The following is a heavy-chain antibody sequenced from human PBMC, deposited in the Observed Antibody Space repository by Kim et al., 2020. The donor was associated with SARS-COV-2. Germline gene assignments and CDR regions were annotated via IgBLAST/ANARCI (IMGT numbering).Heavy chain of an antibody. D-gene: IGHD3-3*01. Sequence: QGRVTITADKSTSTAYMELSSLRSEDTAVYYCAREYYDFWSGYYNNWFDPWGQGTLVTVSS. V-gene: IGHV1-69*04. J-gene: IGHJ5*02. CDR3: AREYYDFWSGYYNNWFDP.